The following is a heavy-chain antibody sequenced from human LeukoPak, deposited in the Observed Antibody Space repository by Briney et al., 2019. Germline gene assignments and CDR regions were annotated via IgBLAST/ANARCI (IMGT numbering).Heavy chain of an antibody. CDR3: VQSRHSSGWYLNY. CDR2: ISCLGSNT. CDR1: VFTFCNYV. V-gene: IGHV3-23*01. Sequence: GGSLSLSCAASVFTFCNYVMMCAPQAPGKGVECLSDISCLGSNTYYADSVGGRFTIYRENSENTLSLQMNSLRAEDTAVYYCVQSRHSSGWYLNYWGQGTLVTVSS. D-gene: IGHD6-19*01. J-gene: IGHJ4*02.